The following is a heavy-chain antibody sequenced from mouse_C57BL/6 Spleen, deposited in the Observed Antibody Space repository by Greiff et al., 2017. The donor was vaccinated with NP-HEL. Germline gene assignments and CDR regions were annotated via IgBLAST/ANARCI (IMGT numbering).Heavy chain of an antibody. D-gene: IGHD2-5*01. J-gene: IGHJ3*01. CDR1: GYSITSGYY. Sequence: EVQRVESGPGLVKPSQSLSLTCSVTGYSITSGYYWNWIRQFPGNKLEWMGYISNDGSNNYNPSLKNRISITRYTSKNQFFLKLNSVTTEDTATYYCAREEGYSNYGTWFAYWGQGTLVTVSA. CDR2: ISNDGSN. V-gene: IGHV3-6*01. CDR3: AREEGYSNYGTWFAY.